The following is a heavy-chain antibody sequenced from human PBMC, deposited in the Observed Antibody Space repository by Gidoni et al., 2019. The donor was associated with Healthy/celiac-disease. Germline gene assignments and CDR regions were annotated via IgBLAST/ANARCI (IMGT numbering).Heavy chain of an antibody. CDR2: ISGSGGST. CDR3: ASPMVRGVIITWAFDD. D-gene: IGHD3-10*01. V-gene: IGHV3-23*01. Sequence: EVQLLESVGGVVERGGSLRLSCAAPGFTFSSYALGGVRQAPGKGLGWGSAISGSGGSTYYADSVKVRFTISRYNSKNTLYLQMNSLRAEDTAVYYCASPMVRGVIITWAFDDWGQGTLVTVSS. J-gene: IGHJ4*02. CDR1: GFTFSSYA.